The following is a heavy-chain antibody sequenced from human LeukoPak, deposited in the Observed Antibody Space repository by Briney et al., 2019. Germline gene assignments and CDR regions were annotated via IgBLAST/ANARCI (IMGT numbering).Heavy chain of an antibody. V-gene: IGHV1-24*01. CDR1: GYTLTELY. CDR3: ATVVYSGSYFAKDNWFDP. J-gene: IGHJ5*02. Sequence: ASVKVSCKVSGYTLTELYMHWVRQAPGKGLEWMGGFDPEDGETIYAQKFQGRVTMTEDTSTDTAYMELSSLRSEDTAVYYCATVVYSGSYFAKDNWFDPWGQGTLVTVSS. D-gene: IGHD1-26*01. CDR2: FDPEDGET.